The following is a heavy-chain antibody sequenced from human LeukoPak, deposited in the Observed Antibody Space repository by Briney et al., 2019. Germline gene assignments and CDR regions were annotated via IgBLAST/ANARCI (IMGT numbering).Heavy chain of an antibody. CDR2: ISGSSGST. CDR1: GFTFSSYA. V-gene: IGHV3-23*01. J-gene: IGHJ5*02. Sequence: SGGSLRLSCAASGFTFSSYAMSWIRQAPGKGLEWVSAISGSSGSTYYADSVKGRFTISRDNFKNTLYLQMNSLRADDTAVYYCAKDSASAYYSYWFDPWGQGTLVTVSS. CDR3: AKDSASAYYSYWFDP. D-gene: IGHD3-22*01.